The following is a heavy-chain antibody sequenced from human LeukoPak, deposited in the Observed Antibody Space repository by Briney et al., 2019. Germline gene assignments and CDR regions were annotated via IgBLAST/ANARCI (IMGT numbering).Heavy chain of an antibody. CDR3: ARGSTAAAPGWVY. CDR2: INSDGSST. D-gene: IGHD6-19*01. V-gene: IGHV3-74*01. CDR1: GFTFRSYW. Sequence: GGSLRLSCAASGFTFRSYWMHWVRQAPGKGLVWVSRINSDGSSTGYADSVKGRFTISRDNAKNVLYLQMSSLRAEDTAVYYCARGSTAAAPGWVYWGHGTLVTVSS. J-gene: IGHJ4*01.